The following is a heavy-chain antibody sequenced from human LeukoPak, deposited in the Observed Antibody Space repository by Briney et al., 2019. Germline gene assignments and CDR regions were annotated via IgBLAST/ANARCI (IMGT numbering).Heavy chain of an antibody. CDR2: ISSSGSTI. CDR3: ARDLGYDTFVY. CDR1: GFTFSDYY. V-gene: IGHV3-11*04. D-gene: IGHD3-16*01. Sequence: GGSLRLSCAASGFTFSDYYMSWIRQAPGKGLEWVSYISSSGSTIYYADSEKGRFTISRDNAKNSLYLQINSLRAEDTAVYYCARDLGYDTFVYWGQGTLVTVSS. J-gene: IGHJ4*02.